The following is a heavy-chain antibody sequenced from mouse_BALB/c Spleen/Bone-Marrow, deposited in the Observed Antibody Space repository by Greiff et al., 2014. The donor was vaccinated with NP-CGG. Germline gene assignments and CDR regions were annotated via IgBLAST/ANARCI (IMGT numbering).Heavy chain of an antibody. CDR1: GYTFTNYW. CDR2: IYPGGGYT. J-gene: IGHJ4*01. CDR3: ASMRSYAMDY. Sequence: QVHVKQSGAELVRPGTSVKISCKASGYTFTNYWLGWVKQRPGHGLEWIGDIYPGGGYTNYNEKFKGKATLTADTSSSTAYMQLSSLTSEDSAVYFRASMRSYAMDYWGQGTSVTVSS. D-gene: IGHD6-5*01. V-gene: IGHV1-63*02.